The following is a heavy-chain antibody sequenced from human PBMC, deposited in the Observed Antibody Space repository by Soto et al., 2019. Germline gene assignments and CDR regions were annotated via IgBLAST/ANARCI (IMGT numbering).Heavy chain of an antibody. CDR3: ARDLAVTTNYYYYGMDV. CDR1: GASIVSYS. CDR2: IYYSGST. Sequence: SETLSLTCTIVGASIVSYSSRWVRPPPGKGLEWIGYIYYSGSTNYNPSLKSRVTISVDTSKNQFSLKLSSVTAADTAVYYCARDLAVTTNYYYYGMDVWGQGTTVT. J-gene: IGHJ6*02. D-gene: IGHD4-17*01. V-gene: IGHV4-59*01.